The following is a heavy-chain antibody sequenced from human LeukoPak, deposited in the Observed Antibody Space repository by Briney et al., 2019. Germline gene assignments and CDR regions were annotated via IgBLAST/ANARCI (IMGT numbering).Heavy chain of an antibody. CDR3: VKDSASYYYGSGSPWFDP. D-gene: IGHD3-10*01. CDR2: ISSNGGST. J-gene: IGHJ5*02. V-gene: IGHV3-64D*06. Sequence: PGGSLRLSCSASGFTFSHFAMHWVRQAPGKGLEYVSGISSNGGSTYDADSVKGRFTISRDNSKNTLYIQMSRLRAEDTAVYYCVKDSASYYYGSGSPWFDPWGQGTLVTVSS. CDR1: GFTFSHFA.